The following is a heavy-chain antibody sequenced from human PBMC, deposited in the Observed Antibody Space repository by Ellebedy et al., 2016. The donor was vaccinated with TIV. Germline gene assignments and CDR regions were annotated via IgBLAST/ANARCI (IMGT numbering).Heavy chain of an antibody. Sequence: GESLKISXAASGFTFSSYAMHWVRQAPGKGLEWVAVISYDGSNKYYADSVKGRFTISRDNSKNTLYLQMNSLRAEDTAVYYCARLFSGYPPIDYWGQGTLVTVS. CDR3: ARLFSGYPPIDY. CDR2: ISYDGSNK. D-gene: IGHD3-22*01. CDR1: GFTFSSYA. J-gene: IGHJ4*02. V-gene: IGHV3-30-3*01.